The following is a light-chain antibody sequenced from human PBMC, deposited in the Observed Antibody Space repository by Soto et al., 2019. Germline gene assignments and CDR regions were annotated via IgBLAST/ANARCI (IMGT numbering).Light chain of an antibody. V-gene: IGKV1-5*03. CDR3: QQYNRYSPWA. J-gene: IGKJ1*01. CDR1: QSVSTL. CDR2: KAS. Sequence: DVQMTQSPSTLSASVGERVTITCRASQSVSTLLAWYQQKPGKAPKLLIYKASSLESGVPTRFSGSGSGTDFTLTISSLQPDDFGTYYCQQYNRYSPWAFGQGTKVEI.